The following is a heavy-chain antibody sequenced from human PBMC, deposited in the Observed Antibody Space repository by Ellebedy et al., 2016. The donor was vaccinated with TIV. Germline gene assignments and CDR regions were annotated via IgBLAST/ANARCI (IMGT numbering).Heavy chain of an antibody. Sequence: ASVKVSCXASGYSFSSYGLSCVRQPPGLGLDWMGWISAYSGTTNYAQKFQGRIDLTIDTSTNTVYMELRSLLSDDTAVYYCARGGRTTGTTRSLDYWGQGTLVTVSS. J-gene: IGHJ4*02. D-gene: IGHD1-1*01. CDR1: GYSFSSYG. V-gene: IGHV1-18*01. CDR3: ARGGRTTGTTRSLDY. CDR2: ISAYSGTT.